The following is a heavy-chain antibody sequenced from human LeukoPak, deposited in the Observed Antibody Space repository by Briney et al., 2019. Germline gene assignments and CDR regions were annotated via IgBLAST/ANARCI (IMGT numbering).Heavy chain of an antibody. CDR1: GFTFSSYS. V-gene: IGHV3-48*04. Sequence: PGGSLRLSCAASGFTFSSYSMNWVRQAPGKGLEWVSYISSSSSTIYYADSVKGRFTISRDNAKNSLYLQMNSLRAEDTAVYYCARGGVATIGNFDYWGQGTLVTVSP. CDR3: ARGGVATIGNFDY. D-gene: IGHD5-12*01. J-gene: IGHJ4*02. CDR2: ISSSSSTI.